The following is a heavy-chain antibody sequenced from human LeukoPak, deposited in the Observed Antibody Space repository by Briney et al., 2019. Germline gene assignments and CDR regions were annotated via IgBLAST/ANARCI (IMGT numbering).Heavy chain of an antibody. V-gene: IGHV3-21*01. CDR3: ARDPYSGNYGNYYYYYMDV. Sequence: GGSLRLSCAASGFTFSDTWMHWVRQAPGRALEWVSSITSSGTYIFYADSVKGRFTISRDNAKNSLYLQMNSLGPEDTAVYYCARDPYSGNYGNYYYYYMDVWGKGTTVTISS. D-gene: IGHD1-26*01. J-gene: IGHJ6*03. CDR1: GFTFSDTW. CDR2: ITSSGTYI.